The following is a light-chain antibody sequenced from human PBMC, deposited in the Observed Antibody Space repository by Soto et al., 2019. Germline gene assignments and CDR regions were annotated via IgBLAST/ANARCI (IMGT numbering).Light chain of an antibody. CDR3: HHCGGSQP. Sequence: EIVLTQSPGTLSLFPGERATLSCRASQSISSSNLVWYQQKPGQAPRLLIYGASSRATGIPDRFSGSGSGTDFTLTISSLEPEEFAVYFCHHCGGSQPFGQGTKVETK. CDR2: GAS. V-gene: IGKV3-20*01. CDR1: QSISSSN. J-gene: IGKJ1*01.